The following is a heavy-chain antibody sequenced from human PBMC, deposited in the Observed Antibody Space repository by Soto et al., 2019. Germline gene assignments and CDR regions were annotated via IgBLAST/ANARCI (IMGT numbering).Heavy chain of an antibody. D-gene: IGHD2-15*01. CDR3: AREWGSGTTRDCSGGSCYDTDY. CDR1: GYSFTSYW. CDR2: IYPGDSDT. J-gene: IGHJ4*02. V-gene: IGHV5-51*01. Sequence: GESLKISCKGSGYSFTSYWIGWVRQMPGKGLEWMGIIYPGDSDTRYSPSFQGQVTISADKSISTAYLQWSSLKASDTAMYYCAREWGSGTTRDCSGGSCYDTDYWGQGTLVTVSS.